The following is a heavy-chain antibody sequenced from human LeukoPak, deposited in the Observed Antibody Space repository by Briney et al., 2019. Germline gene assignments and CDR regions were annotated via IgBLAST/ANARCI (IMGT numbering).Heavy chain of an antibody. CDR1: GFSFSSYS. CDR3: AASPVAAAGTRTFWYFDL. CDR2: ISRSSTYI. D-gene: IGHD6-13*01. V-gene: IGHV3-21*01. J-gene: IGHJ2*01. Sequence: GGSLRLSCAASGFSFSSYSMSWVRQAPGKGLQWVSSISRSSTYIYYADSVKGRFTVSRDNAKNSLYLQMDSLRAEDTAVYYCAASPVAAAGTRTFWYFDLWGRGTLVTVPS.